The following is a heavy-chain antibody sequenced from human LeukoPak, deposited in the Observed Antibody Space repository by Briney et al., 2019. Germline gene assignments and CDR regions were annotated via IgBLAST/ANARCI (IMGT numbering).Heavy chain of an antibody. CDR2: INTDGSST. CDR3: ARDPVLGIPDYFDS. Sequence: GGSLRLSCAASGFTFSNYWMHWVRQAPGKGLVWVSRINTDGSSTNYADSVKGRFTISRDNAKNTVYLQMNSLRAEDTAVFYCARDPVLGIPDYFDSWGQGTLVTVSS. D-gene: IGHD2-21*01. CDR1: GFTFSNYW. J-gene: IGHJ4*02. V-gene: IGHV3-74*01.